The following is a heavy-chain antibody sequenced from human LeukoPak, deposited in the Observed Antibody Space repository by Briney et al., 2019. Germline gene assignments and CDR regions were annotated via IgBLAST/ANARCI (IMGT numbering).Heavy chain of an antibody. V-gene: IGHV1-3*01. CDR2: INAGNGNT. J-gene: IGHJ5*02. CDR1: GYTFISYA. D-gene: IGHD4-11*01. Sequence: GASVKVSCKASGYTFISYAMHWVRRAPGQRLEWMGWINAGNGNTKYSQKFQGRVTITRDTSASTAYMELSSLRSEDTAVYYCASSTVRGNWFDPWGQGTLVTVSS. CDR3: ASSTVRGNWFDP.